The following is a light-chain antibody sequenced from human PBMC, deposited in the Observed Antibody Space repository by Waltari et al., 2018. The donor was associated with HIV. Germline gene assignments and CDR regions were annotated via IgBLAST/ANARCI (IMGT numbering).Light chain of an antibody. V-gene: IGLV2-14*01. J-gene: IGLJ3*02. CDR2: GVT. Sequence: QSALTQPASVSGSPGQSIPIPCTGTNSDIRAYNFCSWYQQHPDQAPRLILFGVTRRPSGISSRFSGLKSGNTASLTIFGLQDEDEADYYCSSYTSFKTVVFGGGTKLTVL. CDR1: NSDIRAYNF. CDR3: SSYTSFKTVV.